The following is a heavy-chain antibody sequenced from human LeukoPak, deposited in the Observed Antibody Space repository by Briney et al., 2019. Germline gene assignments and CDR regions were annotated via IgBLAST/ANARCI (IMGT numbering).Heavy chain of an antibody. CDR2: IYYRSKWYN. J-gene: IGHJ4*02. V-gene: IGHV6-1*01. Sequence: SRTLSLTCGLSGDSVSSNYAAWNWLRQSPSRGLEWLGMIYYRSKWYNDYAVSVKSRIIINPETSKNQFSLQLSSVTPEDTAVYYCAKGSLEGGFDFWGQGILVIVSS. CDR3: AKGSLEGGFDF. D-gene: IGHD3-16*01. CDR1: GDSVSSNYAA.